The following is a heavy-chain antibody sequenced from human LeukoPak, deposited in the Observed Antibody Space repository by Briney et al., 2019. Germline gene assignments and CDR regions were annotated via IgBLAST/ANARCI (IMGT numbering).Heavy chain of an antibody. V-gene: IGHV3-21*04. J-gene: IGHJ5*02. CDR2: ISSSSSYI. CDR3: AREKWASMVRGVIPPLADP. Sequence: PGGSLRLSCAASGFTFSSYGMHWVRQAPGKGLEWVSSISSSSSYIYYADSVKGRFTISRDNAKNSLYLQMNSLRAEDTAVYYCAREKWASMVRGVIPPLADPWGQGTLVTVSS. D-gene: IGHD3-10*01. CDR1: GFTFSSYG.